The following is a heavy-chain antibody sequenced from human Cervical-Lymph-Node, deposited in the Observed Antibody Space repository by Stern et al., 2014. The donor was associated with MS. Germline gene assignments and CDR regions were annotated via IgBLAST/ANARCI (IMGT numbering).Heavy chain of an antibody. CDR1: GGSVGSGSYD. J-gene: IGHJ4*02. Sequence: QVQLVESGPGLVKPSQTLSLTCTVSGGSVGSGSYDWSWIRQPAGKGLEWIGRIYTTGRTYYNPSLKSPGSISIETSKNQFSLKLTSVTAADTAVYYCARDKEDTNMAFRYFDNWGQGTLVTVSS. CDR3: ARDKEDTNMAFRYFDN. CDR2: IYTTGRT. D-gene: IGHD5-18*01. V-gene: IGHV4-61*02.